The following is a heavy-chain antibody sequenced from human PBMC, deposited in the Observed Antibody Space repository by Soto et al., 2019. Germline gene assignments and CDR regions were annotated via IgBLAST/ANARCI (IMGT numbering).Heavy chain of an antibody. CDR2: ISGSGGST. D-gene: IGHD3-22*01. Sequence: GGSLRLSCAASGFTFSSYAMSWVRQAPGKGLEWVSAISGSGGSTYYADSVKGRFTISRDNSKNTLYLQMNSLRAEDTAVYYCAKSPGMYYYDSSGYYHYDDWGQGTLVTVSS. J-gene: IGHJ4*02. CDR1: GFTFSSYA. CDR3: AKSPGMYYYDSSGYYHYDD. V-gene: IGHV3-23*01.